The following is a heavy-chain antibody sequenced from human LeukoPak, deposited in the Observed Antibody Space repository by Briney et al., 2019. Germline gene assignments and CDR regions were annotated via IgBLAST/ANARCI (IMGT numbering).Heavy chain of an antibody. CDR1: GFTVSSNY. CDR3: ARDPHYYDSSGSGDAFDI. V-gene: IGHV3-53*01. D-gene: IGHD3-22*01. J-gene: IGHJ3*02. CDR2: IYSGGST. Sequence: GGSLRLSCAASGFTVSSNYMSWVRQAPGKGLEWVSDIYSGGSTYYADSVKGRFTISRDNSKNALYLQMNSLRAEDTAVYYCARDPHYYDSSGSGDAFDIWGQGTMVTVSS.